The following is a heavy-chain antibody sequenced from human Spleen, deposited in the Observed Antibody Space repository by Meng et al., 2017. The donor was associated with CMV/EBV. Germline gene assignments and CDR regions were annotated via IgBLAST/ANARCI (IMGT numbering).Heavy chain of an antibody. CDR2: IYSGDFST. J-gene: IGHJ4*02. CDR3: AKAKSLGMTCFDN. CDR1: GFTFSVYS. Sequence: GGSLRLSCAASGFTFSVYSMNWVRQAPGKGLEWVSVIYSGDFSTSYADSVKGRFTISRDNSKNTLSLQMNSLRAEDTAVYYCAKAKSLGMTCFDNWGQGTLVTVSS. V-gene: IGHV3-23*03. D-gene: IGHD3-16*01.